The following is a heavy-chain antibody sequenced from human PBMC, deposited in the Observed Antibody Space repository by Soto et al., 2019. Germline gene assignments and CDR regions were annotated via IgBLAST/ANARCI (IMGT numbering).Heavy chain of an antibody. D-gene: IGHD3-22*01. J-gene: IGHJ4*02. CDR1: GYTFTGYY. V-gene: IGHV1-2*02. Sequence: ASVKVSFKASGYTFTGYYIHWVRPAPGQGLEWMGWTSPSSLATNYAQRLQGRVTMSRDRATSTVYMELSRLRSEDTAMYYCARDWAYSDSSGYYLDYWGQGTLVTVSS. CDR3: ARDWAYSDSSGYYLDY. CDR2: TSPSSLAT.